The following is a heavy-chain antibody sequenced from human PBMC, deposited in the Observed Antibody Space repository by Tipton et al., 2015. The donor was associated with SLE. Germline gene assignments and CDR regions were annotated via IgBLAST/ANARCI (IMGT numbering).Heavy chain of an antibody. CDR3: ARGDDAIWGSYRHPLY. CDR2: IYSSGNT. J-gene: IGHJ4*02. Sequence: TLSLTCTVSGGSMTSGSYYWSWIRQPAGKGLEWIGRIYSSGNTNYNPSLKSRVTISVDTSKNQFSLKLSSVTAADTAVYYCARGDDAIWGSYRHPLYWGQGTLVTVSS. CDR1: GGSMTSGSYY. V-gene: IGHV4-61*02. D-gene: IGHD3-16*02.